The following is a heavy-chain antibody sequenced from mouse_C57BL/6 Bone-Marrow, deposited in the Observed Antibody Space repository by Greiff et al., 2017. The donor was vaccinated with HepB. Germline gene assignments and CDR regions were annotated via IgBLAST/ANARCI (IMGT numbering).Heavy chain of an antibody. CDR2: IHPNSGST. Sequence: QVQLQRPGAELVKPGASVKLSCKASGYTFTSYWMHWVKQRPGQGLEWIGMIHPNSGSTNYNEKFKSKATLTVDKSSSTAYMQLSSLTSEDSAVYYCARSLLTGTAFDYWGQGTTLTVSS. CDR3: ARSLLTGTAFDY. J-gene: IGHJ2*01. CDR1: GYTFTSYW. V-gene: IGHV1-64*01. D-gene: IGHD4-1*01.